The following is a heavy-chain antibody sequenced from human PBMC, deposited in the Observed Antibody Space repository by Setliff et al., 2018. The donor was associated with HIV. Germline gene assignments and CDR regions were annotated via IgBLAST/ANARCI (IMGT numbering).Heavy chain of an antibody. D-gene: IGHD6-19*01. Sequence: PSETLSLTCSVAGASMTSHYLTWIRQPRGLGLEWIGNIYGSGTTKSNPSLRSRVTITVDKSKNQLSLSLDSVTAADTAVYYCATDPKGDGWAYFDSWGQGTLVT. CDR1: GASMTSHY. CDR3: ATDPKGDGWAYFDS. J-gene: IGHJ4*02. CDR2: IYGSGTT. V-gene: IGHV4-59*11.